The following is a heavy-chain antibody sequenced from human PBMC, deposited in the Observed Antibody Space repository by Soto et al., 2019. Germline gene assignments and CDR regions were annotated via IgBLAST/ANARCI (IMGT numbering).Heavy chain of an antibody. J-gene: IGHJ4*02. CDR3: ARVLTYYYDSSGSSESDY. D-gene: IGHD3-22*01. V-gene: IGHV1-18*01. Sequence: ASVKVSCKASGYTFTSYGISWVRQAPGQGLEWMGWISAYNGNTNYAPKLQGRVTMTTDTSTSTAYMELRSLRSDDTAVYYCARVLTYYYDSSGSSESDYWGQGTLVTVSS. CDR1: GYTFTSYG. CDR2: ISAYNGNT.